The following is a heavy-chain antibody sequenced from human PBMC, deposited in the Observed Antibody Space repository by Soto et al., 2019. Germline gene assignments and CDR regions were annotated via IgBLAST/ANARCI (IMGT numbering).Heavy chain of an antibody. CDR1: GGTFSSYA. CDR3: ARDPDYGGNSGLGLVDY. D-gene: IGHD4-17*01. V-gene: IGHV1-69*06. Sequence: QVQLVQSGAEVKKPGSSVKVSCKASGGTFSSYAISWVRQAPGQGLEWMGGIIPIFGTPNYAQKFQGRVTSTADKSTSPAYMELSSLRSEDTAVYYCARDPDYGGNSGLGLVDYWGQGTLVTVSS. CDR2: IIPIFGTP. J-gene: IGHJ4*02.